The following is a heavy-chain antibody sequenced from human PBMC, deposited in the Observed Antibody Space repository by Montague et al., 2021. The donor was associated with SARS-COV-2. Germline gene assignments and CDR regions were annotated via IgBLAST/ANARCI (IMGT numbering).Heavy chain of an antibody. CDR1: GFTFSIYA. V-gene: IGHV3-30-3*01. CDR3: ARGRGRDYGDSFDY. Sequence: SRSLSLSASGFTFSIYAMHWVRQAPGKGLEWVAVVSYDGINKYYADSVKGRFTISRDNSKNTLFLQMNSLRAEDTAFYYCARGRGRDYGDSFDYWGQGTLVTVSS. D-gene: IGHD4-17*01. J-gene: IGHJ4*02. CDR2: VSYDGINK.